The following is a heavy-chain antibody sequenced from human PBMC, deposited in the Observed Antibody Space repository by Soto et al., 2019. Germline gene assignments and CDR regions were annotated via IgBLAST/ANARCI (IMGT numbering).Heavy chain of an antibody. J-gene: IGHJ4*02. V-gene: IGHV3-30*03. CDR1: GFTFSSYG. CDR3: ATLSDYGDQYYFDY. D-gene: IGHD4-17*01. Sequence: QVQLVESGGGVVQPGRSLRLSCAASGFTFSSYGMHWVRQAPGKGLEWVAVISYDGSNKYYADSVKGRFTISRDNSKNTLYLQMNSLRAEDTAVYYCATLSDYGDQYYFDYWGQGTLVTVSS. CDR2: ISYDGSNK.